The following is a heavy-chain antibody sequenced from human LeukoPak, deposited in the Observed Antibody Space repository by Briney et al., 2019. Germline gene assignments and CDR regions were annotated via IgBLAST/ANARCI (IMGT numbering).Heavy chain of an antibody. J-gene: IGHJ3*02. Sequence: GGSLRLSCAASGFTFSSYAMSWVRQAPGKGLEWVSAISGSGGSTYYADSVKGRFTISRDNSKNTLYLQMNSLRAEDTAVYYCATWVGRWKQQLGAFDIWGQGTMVTVSS. D-gene: IGHD6-13*01. CDR3: ATWVGRWKQQLGAFDI. CDR2: ISGSGGST. V-gene: IGHV3-23*01. CDR1: GFTFSSYA.